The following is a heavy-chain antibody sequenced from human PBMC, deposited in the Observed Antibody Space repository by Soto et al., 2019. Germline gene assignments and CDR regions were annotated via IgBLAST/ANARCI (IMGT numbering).Heavy chain of an antibody. CDR1: GDSVSSNSAA. J-gene: IGHJ2*01. Sequence: SQTLSLTCAISGDSVSSNSAAWNWIRQSPSRGLEWLGRTYYRSKWYNDYAVSVKSRITINPDTSKNQFSLQLNSLTPEDTAVHYCAREGTWYSLGTWYFDLWGRGTLVTVSS. CDR2: TYYRSKWYN. D-gene: IGHD6-13*01. V-gene: IGHV6-1*01. CDR3: AREGTWYSLGTWYFDL.